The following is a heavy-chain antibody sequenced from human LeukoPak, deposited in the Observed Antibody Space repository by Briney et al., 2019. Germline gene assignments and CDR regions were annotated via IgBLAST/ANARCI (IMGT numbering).Heavy chain of an antibody. J-gene: IGHJ4*02. CDR1: GFTFSSYA. CDR2: IKQDGTEK. D-gene: IGHD3-10*01. Sequence: GGSLRLSCAASGFTFSSYAMHWVRQAPGKGLEWVANIKQDGTEKYYVDSVKGRFTISRDNAKNSLCLQVSSLRVEDTAVYYCARLAKYFYGSETYYFFEHWGQGTPVTASS. CDR3: ARLAKYFYGSETYYFFEH. V-gene: IGHV3-7*01.